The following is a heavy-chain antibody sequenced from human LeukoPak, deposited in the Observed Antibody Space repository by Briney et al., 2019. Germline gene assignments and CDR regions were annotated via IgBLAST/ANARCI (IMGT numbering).Heavy chain of an antibody. D-gene: IGHD4-17*01. J-gene: IGHJ4*02. Sequence: SETLSLTCTVSGGSISSGDYYWSWIRQHPGKGLEWIGYIYYSGSTYYNPSLKSRVTISVDTSKNQFSLKLSSVTAADTAVYYCARVRGTWSNYGDYVSRVPYYFDYWGQGTLVTVSS. CDR1: GGSISSGDYY. CDR2: IYYSGST. V-gene: IGHV4-31*03. CDR3: ARVRGTWSNYGDYVSRVPYYFDY.